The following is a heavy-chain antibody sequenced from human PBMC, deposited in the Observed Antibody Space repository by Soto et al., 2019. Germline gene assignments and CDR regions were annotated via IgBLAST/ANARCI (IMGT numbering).Heavy chain of an antibody. D-gene: IGHD3-22*01. CDR2: ISSSSSYI. Sequence: EVQLVESGGGLVKPGGSLRLSCAASGFTFSSYSMNWVRQAPGKGLEWVSSISSSSSYIYYADSVKGRFTISRDNATNSLYLKMNSLRAEDTAVYYCARVPYDSSGYYGYYYGMDVWGQGTTVTVSS. CDR3: ARVPYDSSGYYGYYYGMDV. CDR1: GFTFSSYS. J-gene: IGHJ6*02. V-gene: IGHV3-21*01.